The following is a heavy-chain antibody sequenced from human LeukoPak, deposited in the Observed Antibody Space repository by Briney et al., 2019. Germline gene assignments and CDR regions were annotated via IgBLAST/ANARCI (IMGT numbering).Heavy chain of an antibody. CDR1: GDSISSSSYN. CDR3: ARQRTVVTPEFFDY. J-gene: IGHJ4*02. Sequence: PSETLSLTCSVSGDSISSSSYNWGWIRQPPGKGLEWIVSISYSGSTKYNPSLKSRITISVDTSKNHFSLKLNSVTAADTAIYYCARQRTVVTPEFFDYWGQGTLVTVSS. D-gene: IGHD4-23*01. CDR2: ISYSGST. V-gene: IGHV4-39*01.